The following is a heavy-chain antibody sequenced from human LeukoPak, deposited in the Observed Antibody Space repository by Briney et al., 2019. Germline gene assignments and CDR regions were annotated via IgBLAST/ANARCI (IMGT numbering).Heavy chain of an antibody. D-gene: IGHD2-2*02. CDR3: ARATCSSTSCYREYYYYYYMDV. Sequence: PSETLSLTCTVSGGSISSGDYYWSWIRQPPGKGLEWIGYIYYSGSTYYNPSLKSRVTISVDTSKNQFSLKLSSVTAADTAVYYCARATCSSTSCYREYYYYYYMDVWGKGTTVTVSS. V-gene: IGHV4-30-4*08. CDR2: IYYSGST. J-gene: IGHJ6*03. CDR1: GGSISSGDYY.